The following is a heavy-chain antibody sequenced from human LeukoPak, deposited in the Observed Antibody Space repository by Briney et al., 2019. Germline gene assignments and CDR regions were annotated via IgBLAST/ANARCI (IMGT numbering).Heavy chain of an antibody. V-gene: IGHV3-30*18. CDR2: ISYDGSDK. CDR1: GFTFGTYG. CDR3: AKDLSGGWSLDY. D-gene: IGHD6-19*01. Sequence: GGSLRLSCAASGFTFGTYGMHWVRQAPGKGLEWVTVISYDGSDKYYADSVKGRFTISRDNSKNTLYLEMNSLRAEDTAVYYCAKDLSGGWSLDYWGQGTLVTVSS. J-gene: IGHJ4*02.